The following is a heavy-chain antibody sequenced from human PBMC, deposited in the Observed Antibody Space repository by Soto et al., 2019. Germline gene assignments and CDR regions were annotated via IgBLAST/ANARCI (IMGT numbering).Heavy chain of an antibody. V-gene: IGHV4-34*01. CDR1: GGFVSSGSYY. J-gene: IGHJ3*02. D-gene: IGHD1-1*01. Sequence: QVQLQQWGAGLLKPSETLSLTCAVYGGFVSSGSYYWSWIRQPPGKGLEWIGEMSHSGGTHFNPSLKCRVTISVDTSKNQFALKMSSVTAADTALYYCARVEGGTATTVVDAFDIWGPGTMVTVSS. CDR2: MSHSGGT. CDR3: ARVEGGTATTVVDAFDI.